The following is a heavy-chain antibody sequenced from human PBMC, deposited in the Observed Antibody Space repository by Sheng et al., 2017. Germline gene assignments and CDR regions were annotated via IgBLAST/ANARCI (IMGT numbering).Heavy chain of an antibody. D-gene: IGHD3-16*01. CDR2: INPNSFGT. CDR3: ARGGWWGTLDFDS. J-gene: IGHJ4*02. CDR1: GYTFTGYY. Sequence: QVRLVQSGAEVKKPGTSVKVSCKTSGYTFTGYYIHWVRQAPGQGLEWMGWINPNSFGTNYAQKFQGRVTVTSDSSLTTSYMELDRLASDDTAIYYCARGGWWGTLDFDSWAREPWSPS. V-gene: IGHV1-2*02.